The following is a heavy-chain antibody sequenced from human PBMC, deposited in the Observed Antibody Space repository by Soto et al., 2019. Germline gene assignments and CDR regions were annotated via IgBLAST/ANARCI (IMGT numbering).Heavy chain of an antibody. Sequence: ASVKVSCKASGYTFTGYYIHWVRQAPGQGLEWMGWINPKSGDTNYAQKFQGRVSMTRDTSITTAYMEVSRLKSDDTAVYYCARGSPRMGALPTYWGQGTLVTVSS. CDR1: GYTFTGYY. CDR3: ARGSPRMGALPTY. J-gene: IGHJ4*02. V-gene: IGHV1-2*02. CDR2: INPKSGDT. D-gene: IGHD1-26*01.